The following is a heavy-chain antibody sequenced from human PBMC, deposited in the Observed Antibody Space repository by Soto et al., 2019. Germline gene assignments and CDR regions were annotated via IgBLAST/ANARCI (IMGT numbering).Heavy chain of an antibody. Sequence: QVQLVQSGAEVKKPGASVKVSCRASGYTFTSYDINWVRQATGQGLEWMGWMNPNSGNTGYAQKSQXRVTMTRNTSISTAYMELSSLTSDDTAVYYCARSTNDYGDRHWGQGTLVTVSS. J-gene: IGHJ4*02. CDR1: GYTFTSYD. D-gene: IGHD4-17*01. V-gene: IGHV1-8*01. CDR3: ARSTNDYGDRH. CDR2: MNPNSGNT.